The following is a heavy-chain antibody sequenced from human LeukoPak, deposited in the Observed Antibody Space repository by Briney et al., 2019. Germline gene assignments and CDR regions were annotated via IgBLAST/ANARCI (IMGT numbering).Heavy chain of an antibody. CDR1: GFTFSSYG. D-gene: IGHD5-18*01. CDR3: AKSPIQLWLIVDY. J-gene: IGHJ4*02. V-gene: IGHV3-30*18. CDR2: ISYDGSNK. Sequence: GGSLRLSCAASGFTFSSYGMHWVRQAPGKGLESVAVISYDGSNKYYADSVKGRFTISRDNSKNTLYLQMNSLRAEDTAVYYCAKSPIQLWLIVDYWGQGTLVTVSS.